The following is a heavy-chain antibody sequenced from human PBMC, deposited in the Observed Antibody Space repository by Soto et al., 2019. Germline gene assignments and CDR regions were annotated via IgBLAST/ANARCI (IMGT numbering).Heavy chain of an antibody. Sequence: QVHLQESRPGLVKASETLSLTCTVFGASISSGTYYWTWIRQAPGKGLEWVGHIYYTGSTNYNPAPNVGVTLQVARPKTHSPLHLIFGPLPTPAVYYCPQGAGFGYASTWFDIWGQGTLVPSP. J-gene: IGHJ5*02. D-gene: IGHD3-16*01. V-gene: IGHV4-61*01. CDR3: PQGAGFGYASTWFDI. CDR1: GASISSGTYY. CDR2: IYYTGST.